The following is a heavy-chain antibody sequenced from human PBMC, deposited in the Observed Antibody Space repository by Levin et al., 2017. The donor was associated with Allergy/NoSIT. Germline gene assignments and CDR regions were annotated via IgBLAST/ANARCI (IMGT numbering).Heavy chain of an antibody. D-gene: IGHD2-15*01. CDR2: IIPIFGTA. J-gene: IGHJ5*02. V-gene: IGHV1-69*01. CDR1: GGTFSSYA. CDR3: ARTTIECSGGSCYSGDWFDP. Sequence: KISCKASGGTFSSYAISWVRQAPGQGLEWMGGIIPIFGTANYAQKFQGRVTITADESTSTAYMELSSLRSEDTAVYYCARTTIECSGGSCYSGDWFDPWGQGTLVTVSS.